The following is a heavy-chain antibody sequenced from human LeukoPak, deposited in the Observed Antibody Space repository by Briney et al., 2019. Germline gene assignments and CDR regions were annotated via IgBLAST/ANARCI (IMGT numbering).Heavy chain of an antibody. D-gene: IGHD3-22*01. V-gene: IGHV4-4*02. CDR1: GDSINSSNW. CDR3: ARDVITHYYFDY. J-gene: IGHJ4*02. CDR2: IYHSGST. Sequence: PSETLSLTCAVSGDSINSSNWWSWVRQPPGKGLEWIGEIYHSGSTNYNPSLRSRVTMSIDTSKNQFSLKLSSVTAADTAVYYCARDVITHYYFDYWGQGTLVTVSS.